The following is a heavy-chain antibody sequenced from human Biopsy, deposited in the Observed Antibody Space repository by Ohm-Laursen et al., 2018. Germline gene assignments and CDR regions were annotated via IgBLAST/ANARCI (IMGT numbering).Heavy chain of an antibody. CDR1: GYTFTDYY. J-gene: IGHJ4*02. Sequence: SVKVSCKASGYTFTDYYVHWVRQAPGHGLEWMGWIDTINGGARYAQKFQGRVTMTRDTSISTAYMELSRLTSDDTAVYYCARERDSWGQGTLVTVSS. CDR2: IDTINGGA. CDR3: ARERDS. V-gene: IGHV1-2*02.